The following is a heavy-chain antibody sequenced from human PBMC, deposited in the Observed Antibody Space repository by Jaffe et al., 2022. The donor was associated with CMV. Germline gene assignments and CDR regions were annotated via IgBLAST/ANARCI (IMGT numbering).Heavy chain of an antibody. V-gene: IGHV3-30*18. Sequence: QVQLVESGGGVVQPGRSLRLSCAASGFTFSSYGMHWVRQAPGKGLEWVAVISYDGSNKYYADSVKGRFTISRDNSKNTLYLQMNSLRAEDTAVYYCAKDLSAWGYYDSSGYYYGLDAFDIWGQGTMVTVSS. D-gene: IGHD3-22*01. J-gene: IGHJ3*02. CDR3: AKDLSAWGYYDSSGYYYGLDAFDI. CDR1: GFTFSSYG. CDR2: ISYDGSNK.